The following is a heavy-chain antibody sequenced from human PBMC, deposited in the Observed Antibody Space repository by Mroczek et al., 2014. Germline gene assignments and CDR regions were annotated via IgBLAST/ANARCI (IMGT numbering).Heavy chain of an antibody. Sequence: QVQLQESGPGLVKPSETLSLTCTVSGGSISSYYWSWIRQPPGKGLEWIGYIYYSGSTNYNPSLKSRVTISVDTSKNQFSLKLSSVTAADTAVYYCARILRYFDAALRRRNYYMDVWGKGTTVTVSS. CDR2: IYYSGST. CDR3: ARILRYFDAALRRRNYYMDV. J-gene: IGHJ6*03. V-gene: IGHV4-59*01. CDR1: GGSISSYY. D-gene: IGHD3-9*01.